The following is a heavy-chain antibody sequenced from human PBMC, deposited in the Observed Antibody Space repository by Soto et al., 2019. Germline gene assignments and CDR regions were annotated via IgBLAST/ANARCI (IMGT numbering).Heavy chain of an antibody. CDR2: ISYDGINK. Sequence: PGGSLRLSCAASGFTFSSYGMHWVRQAPGKGLEWVAVISYDGINKYYADSVKGRFTISRDNSKNTLYLQMNSLRAEDTSVYYCAKGDIVATISGFDYWGQGTLVTVSS. J-gene: IGHJ4*02. V-gene: IGHV3-30*18. D-gene: IGHD5-12*01. CDR1: GFTFSSYG. CDR3: AKGDIVATISGFDY.